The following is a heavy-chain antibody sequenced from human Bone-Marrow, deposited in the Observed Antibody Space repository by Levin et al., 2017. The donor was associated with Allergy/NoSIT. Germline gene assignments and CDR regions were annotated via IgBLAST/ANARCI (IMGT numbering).Heavy chain of an antibody. D-gene: IGHD5-12*01. CDR2: IIPVLNTT. J-gene: IGHJ4*02. CDR3: ARGTGGYDTYYFDY. CDR1: GGDFSSYP. Sequence: SVKVSCKASGGDFSSYPIAWVRQAPGQGLEWMGRIIPVLNTTDYAQKLQGKVTITADTSTNKAYMELSSLTSEDTAVYYCARGTGGYDTYYFDYWGQGTLVTVSS. V-gene: IGHV1-69*08.